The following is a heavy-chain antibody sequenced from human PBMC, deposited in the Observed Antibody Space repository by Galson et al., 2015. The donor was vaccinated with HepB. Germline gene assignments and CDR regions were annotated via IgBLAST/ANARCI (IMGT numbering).Heavy chain of an antibody. D-gene: IGHD3-10*01. CDR1: GFPFNNAW. CDR2: IGPSGSDR. Sequence: SLRLSCAASGFPFNNAWMNWFRQAPGKGPEWISYIGPSGSDRKYADSVKGRFTISRDNAKNSLYLEMNSLRDEDTAVYYCARDPYGAGNCWGQGTLVTVSS. V-gene: IGHV3-11*06. CDR3: ARDPYGAGNC. J-gene: IGHJ4*02.